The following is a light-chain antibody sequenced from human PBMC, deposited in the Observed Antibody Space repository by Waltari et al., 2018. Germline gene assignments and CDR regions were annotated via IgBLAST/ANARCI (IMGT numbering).Light chain of an antibody. J-gene: IGKJ2*01. CDR2: AAS. Sequence: IQMTQSPSPLSASVGASVTITCRASQGIRNDLGWYQQKPGKAPKLLIYAASSLQSGVPSRFSGSGSGTDFTLTISSLQPEDFATYYCLQDYNYPHFGQGTKLEIK. CDR3: LQDYNYPH. V-gene: IGKV1-6*01. CDR1: QGIRND.